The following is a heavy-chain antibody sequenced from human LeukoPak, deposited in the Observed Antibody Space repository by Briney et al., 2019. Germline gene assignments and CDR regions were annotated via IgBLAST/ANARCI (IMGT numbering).Heavy chain of an antibody. CDR2: TYYRSKWNN. CDR3: ARETNSGYSGSSLDAFDI. Sequence: SQTLSLTCAISGDSVSSSSAAWNWIGQSPSRGLEWLGRTYYRSKWNNDYAVSVKSRITINPDTSKNQFSLQLNSVTPEDTAVYYCARETNSGYSGSSLDAFDIWGQGTMVTVSS. D-gene: IGHD1-26*01. CDR1: GDSVSSSSAA. J-gene: IGHJ3*02. V-gene: IGHV6-1*01.